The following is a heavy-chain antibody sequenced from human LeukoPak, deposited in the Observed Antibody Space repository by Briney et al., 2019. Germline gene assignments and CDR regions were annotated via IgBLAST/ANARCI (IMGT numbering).Heavy chain of an antibody. CDR2: IYHSGNS. Sequence: NPSETLSLTCAVSGYSISRGYYWGWIRQPPGKGLEWLGNIYHSGNSFYNPSLKSRVIISVDTSRNQFSLKLKSVTAADTAVYYCARVDSGDYVADYWGQGTLVTVSS. V-gene: IGHV4-38-2*01. CDR1: GYSISRGYY. CDR3: ARVDSGDYVADY. D-gene: IGHD4-17*01. J-gene: IGHJ4*02.